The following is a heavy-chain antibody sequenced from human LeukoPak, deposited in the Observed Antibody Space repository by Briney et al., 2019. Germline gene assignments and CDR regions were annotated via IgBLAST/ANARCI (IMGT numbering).Heavy chain of an antibody. CDR1: GGSISSGGYY. Sequence: PSQTLSLTCIVSGGSISSGGYYWSWIRQHPGKGLEWIGHIYNSGSTYHNPSLRSRVTISVDTSKNQSSLKLSSVTAADTAVYYCARARPFGGYFDLWGQGTLVTVSS. J-gene: IGHJ4*02. D-gene: IGHD4-23*01. CDR3: ARARPFGGYFDL. V-gene: IGHV4-31*03. CDR2: IYNSGST.